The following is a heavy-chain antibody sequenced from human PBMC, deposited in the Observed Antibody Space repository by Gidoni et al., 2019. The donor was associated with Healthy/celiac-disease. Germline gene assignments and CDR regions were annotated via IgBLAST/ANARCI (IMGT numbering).Heavy chain of an antibody. J-gene: IGHJ4*02. CDR3: AGASYGDFYFDY. D-gene: IGHD4-17*01. CDR1: GGSISSYY. V-gene: IGHV4-59*01. Sequence: QVQLQESGPGLVKPSETLSLTCTASGGSISSYYWSWIRQPPGQGLVWIGYIYYSGSTNYNPSLKSRVTISVDTSKNQFSLKLSSVTAADTAVYYCAGASYGDFYFDYWGQGTLVTVSS. CDR2: IYYSGST.